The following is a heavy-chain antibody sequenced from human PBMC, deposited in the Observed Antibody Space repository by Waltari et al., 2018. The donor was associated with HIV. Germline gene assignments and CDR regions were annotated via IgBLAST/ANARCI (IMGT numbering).Heavy chain of an antibody. CDR1: GGSFSGYY. CDR2: INHSGST. Sequence: QVQLQQWGAGLLKPSEPLSLTCAVYGGSFSGYYWSWIRQPPGKGLEWIGEINHSGSTNYNPSLKSRVTISVDTSKNQFSLKLSSVTAADTAVYYCARLPRAYCGGDCLRRHFDYWGQGTLVTVSS. V-gene: IGHV4-34*01. CDR3: ARLPRAYCGGDCLRRHFDY. J-gene: IGHJ4*02. D-gene: IGHD2-21*02.